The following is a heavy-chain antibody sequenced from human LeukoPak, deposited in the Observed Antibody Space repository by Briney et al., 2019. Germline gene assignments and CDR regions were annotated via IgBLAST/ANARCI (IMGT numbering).Heavy chain of an antibody. CDR3: ARGLVFRRYFDY. J-gene: IGHJ4*02. CDR1: GGSFSGYY. V-gene: IGHV4-34*01. D-gene: IGHD3-10*01. Sequence: SETLSLTCAVYGGSFSGYYWSWIRQPPGKGLEWIGEINHSGSTNYNPSLKSRATISVDTSKNQFSLKLSSVTAADTAVYYCARGLVFRRYFDYWGQGTLVTVSS. CDR2: INHSGST.